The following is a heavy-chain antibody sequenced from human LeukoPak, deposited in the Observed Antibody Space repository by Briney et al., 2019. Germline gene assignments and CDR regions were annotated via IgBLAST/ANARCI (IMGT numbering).Heavy chain of an antibody. J-gene: IGHJ4*02. CDR1: GGSISSYY. Sequence: SETLSLTCTVSGGSISSYYWSWIRQPPGKGLEWIGYIYYSGSTNYNPSLKSRVTISVDTSKNQFSLKLNSVTAADTAVYYCARGITMTYWGQGTLVTVSS. CDR2: IYYSGST. V-gene: IGHV4-59*01. D-gene: IGHD3-22*01. CDR3: ARGITMTY.